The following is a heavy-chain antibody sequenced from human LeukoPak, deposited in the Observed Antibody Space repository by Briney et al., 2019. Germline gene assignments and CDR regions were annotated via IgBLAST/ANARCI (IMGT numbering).Heavy chain of an antibody. CDR3: ARATREYSSSPRPPLDYYYYMDV. V-gene: IGHV1-69*05. J-gene: IGHJ6*03. D-gene: IGHD6-6*01. CDR2: IIPIFGTA. Sequence: SSVKVSCKASGGTFSSYAISWVRQAPGQGLEWMGGIIPIFGTANYAQKFQGRVTITTDESTSTAYMELSSLRSEDTAVYYCARATREYSSSPRPPLDYYYYMDVWGKGTTVTVSS. CDR1: GGTFSSYA.